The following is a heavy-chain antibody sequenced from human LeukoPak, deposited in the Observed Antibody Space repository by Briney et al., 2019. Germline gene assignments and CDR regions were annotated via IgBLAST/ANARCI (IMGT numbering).Heavy chain of an antibody. CDR1: GYSFTSYW. Sequence: GESPKISCKASGYSFTSYWIGWVRQMPGKGLEWMGITDPSDSETRYTPSFQGQVTISVDKSLTTADLQWNSLKASDTAMYYCARQTAMGRSGDYWGQGTLVTVSS. CDR2: TDPSDSET. V-gene: IGHV5-51*01. CDR3: ARQTAMGRSGDY. J-gene: IGHJ4*02. D-gene: IGHD5-18*01.